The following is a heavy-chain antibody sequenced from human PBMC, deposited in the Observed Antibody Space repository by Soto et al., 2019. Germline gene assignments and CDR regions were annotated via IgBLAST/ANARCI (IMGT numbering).Heavy chain of an antibody. J-gene: IGHJ3*02. CDR3: ARPIAVAVNAFGI. D-gene: IGHD6-19*01. V-gene: IGHV3-30-3*01. Sequence: GSLRLSCAASGFTFSSYAMHWVRQAPGKGLEWVAVISYDGSNKYYADSVKGRFTISRDNSKNSLYLQMNSLRAEDTAVYYCARPIAVAVNAFGIWGQGTMVTVSS. CDR2: ISYDGSNK. CDR1: GFTFSSYA.